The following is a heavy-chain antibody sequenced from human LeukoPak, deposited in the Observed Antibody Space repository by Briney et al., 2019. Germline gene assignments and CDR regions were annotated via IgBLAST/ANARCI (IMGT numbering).Heavy chain of an antibody. V-gene: IGHV4-34*01. CDR3: ASTKRGCAYPGLRRRSNWFDP. D-gene: IGHD4-17*01. CDR2: INHSGST. Sequence: SETLSLTCAVYGGSFSGYYWSWIRQPPGKGLEWIGEINHSGSTNYNPSLKSRVTISVDTSKNQFSLKLSSVTAADTAVYYCASTKRGCAYPGLRRRSNWFDPWGQGTLVTVSS. CDR1: GGSFSGYY. J-gene: IGHJ5*02.